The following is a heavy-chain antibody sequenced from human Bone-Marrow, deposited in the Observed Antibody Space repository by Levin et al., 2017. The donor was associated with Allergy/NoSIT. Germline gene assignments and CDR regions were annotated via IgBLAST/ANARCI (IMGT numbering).Heavy chain of an antibody. CDR1: GFSFSSYH. V-gene: IGHV3-21*06. CDR2: ISSSSSYK. CDR3: ARRAFYYDSSGYNWFDP. J-gene: IGHJ5*02. D-gene: IGHD3-22*01. Sequence: PGESLKISCEASGFSFSSYHMNWVRQAPGKGPEWVSSISSSSSYKYYADSVKGRFSISRDNAKNSLYLQMTSLTVEDTAVYYCARRAFYYDSSGYNWFDPWGQGTLVTVSS.